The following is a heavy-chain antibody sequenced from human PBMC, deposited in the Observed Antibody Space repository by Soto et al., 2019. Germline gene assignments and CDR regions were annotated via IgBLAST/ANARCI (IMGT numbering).Heavy chain of an antibody. D-gene: IGHD3-22*01. CDR3: ARSLRDSSGYYYNDY. Sequence: EVQLLESGGGLVQPGWSLRLSCAASGFTFSSYDMHWVRQATGKGLEWVSAIGTAGDTYYPGSVKGRFTISRENAKNSLYLQMNSLRAGDTAVYYCARSLRDSSGYYYNDYWGQGTLVTVSS. V-gene: IGHV3-13*01. J-gene: IGHJ4*02. CDR2: IGTAGDT. CDR1: GFTFSSYD.